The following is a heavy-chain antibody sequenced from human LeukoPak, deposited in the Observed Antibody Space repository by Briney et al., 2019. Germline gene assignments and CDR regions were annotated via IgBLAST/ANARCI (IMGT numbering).Heavy chain of an antibody. J-gene: IGHJ6*04. D-gene: IGHD2-15*01. CDR2: IYYRGST. V-gene: IGHV4-31*03. Sequence: PLQSLSLSRTVSGGSLSSGGYYWSWVRQHPGKGLEWIRYIYYRGSTYYNPSRKSRATISVDTSKNQFSLKLSSVTAADTAVYYCARVRYCSGGSCLEGYGMDVWGKGTTVTVSS. CDR3: ARVRYCSGGSCLEGYGMDV. CDR1: GGSLSSGGYY.